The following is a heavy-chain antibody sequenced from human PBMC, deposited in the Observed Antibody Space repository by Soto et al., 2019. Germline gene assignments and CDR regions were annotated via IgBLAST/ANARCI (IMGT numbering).Heavy chain of an antibody. CDR3: AKDFDH. CDR2: ISYDGSNK. J-gene: IGHJ5*02. V-gene: IGHV3-30*18. CDR1: GFTFSSYG. Sequence: GGSLRLSCAASGFTFSSYGMHWVRQAPGKGLEWVAVISYDGSNKYYADSVKGRFTISRDNSKNTLYLQMNSLRAEDTAVYYCAKDFDHWGQGTLVTVPQ.